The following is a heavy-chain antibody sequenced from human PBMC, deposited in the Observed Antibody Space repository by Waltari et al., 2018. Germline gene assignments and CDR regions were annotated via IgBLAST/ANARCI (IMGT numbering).Heavy chain of an antibody. V-gene: IGHV3-21*01. Sequence: EVQLVESGGGLGKPGGSLRLSCAACGFTFSSYGINWVRQDPRKGLEWVSSISSSSSYIYYAVSVKGRFTISRDNAKNSLYLQMNSRRAEDTAVYYCARHYCSSTSCTPHYYMDVWGKGTTVTISS. CDR2: ISSSSSYI. CDR3: ARHYCSSTSCTPHYYMDV. CDR1: GFTFSSYG. J-gene: IGHJ6*03. D-gene: IGHD2-2*01.